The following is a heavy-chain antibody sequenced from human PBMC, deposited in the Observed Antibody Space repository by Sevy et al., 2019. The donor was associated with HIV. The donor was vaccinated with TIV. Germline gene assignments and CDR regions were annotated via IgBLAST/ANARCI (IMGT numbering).Heavy chain of an antibody. V-gene: IGHV3-30*18. CDR1: GFTFSSYG. CDR2: ISYDGSNK. Sequence: GGSLRLSCAASGFTFSSYGMHWVRQAPGKGLEWVAVISYDGSNKYYADSVKGRFTISRDNSKNTLYLQMNSLRAEDTAVYYCAKGNSGSDWGAGYWGQGTLVTVS. CDR3: AKGNSGSDWGAGY. J-gene: IGHJ4*02. D-gene: IGHD1-26*01.